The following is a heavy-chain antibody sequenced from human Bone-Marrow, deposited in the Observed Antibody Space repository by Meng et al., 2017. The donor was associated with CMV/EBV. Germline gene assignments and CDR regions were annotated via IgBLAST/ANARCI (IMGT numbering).Heavy chain of an antibody. CDR1: GGTFSSYA. CDR3: ARGGYYDFWSGYYTSPFDY. CDR2: IIPIFGAA. J-gene: IGHJ4*02. V-gene: IGHV1-69*05. D-gene: IGHD3-3*01. Sequence: SVKVSCKASGGTFSSYAISWVRQAPGQGLEWMGGIIPIFGAANYAQKFQGRVTITTDESTSTAYMELSSLRSEDTAVYYCARGGYYDFWSGYYTSPFDYWGQGTLVTVSS.